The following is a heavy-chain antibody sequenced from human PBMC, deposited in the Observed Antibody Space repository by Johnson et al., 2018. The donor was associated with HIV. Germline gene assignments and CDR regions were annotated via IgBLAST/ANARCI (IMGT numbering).Heavy chain of an antibody. Sequence: VQLVESGGGLLKPGASPILSCPASPLTFSYYYINWIRQAPGTGLEWVSGINWNGGRTGYADSVKCRFTISRDNAKNSLYLQMNSLRAEDTAVFYCARGALGDWVDAFDIWGQGTMVTVSS. J-gene: IGHJ3*02. V-gene: IGHV3-20*04. D-gene: IGHD3-16*01. CDR2: INWNGGRT. CDR3: ARGALGDWVDAFDI. CDR1: PLTFSYYY.